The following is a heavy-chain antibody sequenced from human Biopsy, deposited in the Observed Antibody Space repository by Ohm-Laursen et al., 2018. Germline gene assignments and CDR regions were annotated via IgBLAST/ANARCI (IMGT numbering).Heavy chain of an antibody. Sequence: SLRLSCAASEFSFSDYHMAWIRQTPGKGLEWVSNISPSGSDVKSADFVRGRFSLSRDNAKKSLYLQMNSLRAEDTAVYYCGRGQTVAPGYYGMDVWGQGTTVTVSS. CDR1: EFSFSDYH. CDR3: GRGQTVAPGYYGMDV. CDR2: ISPSGSDV. J-gene: IGHJ6*02. D-gene: IGHD4-17*01. V-gene: IGHV3-11*04.